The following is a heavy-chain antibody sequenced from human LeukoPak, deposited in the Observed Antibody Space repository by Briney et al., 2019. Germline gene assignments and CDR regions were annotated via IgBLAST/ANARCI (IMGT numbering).Heavy chain of an antibody. D-gene: IGHD3-10*01. CDR1: GFTFSSYV. V-gene: IGHV3-30*04. Sequence: GGSLRLSCAASGFTFSSYVMHWVRQAPGKGLEWVAIISYDGSNEYYADSVKGRFTISRDNSKNTLYLQMNRLRAADTAVYYCARAVGGDGSGSLWGPGTLVTVSS. J-gene: IGHJ4*02. CDR2: ISYDGSNE. CDR3: ARAVGGDGSGSL.